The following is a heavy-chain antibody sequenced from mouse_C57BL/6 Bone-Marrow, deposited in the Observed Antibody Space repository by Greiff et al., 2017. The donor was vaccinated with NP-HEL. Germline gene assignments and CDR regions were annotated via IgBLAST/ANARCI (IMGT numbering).Heavy chain of an antibody. CDR2: IYPGDGDT. V-gene: IGHV1-82*01. D-gene: IGHD1-1*01. J-gene: IGHJ3*01. CDR1: GYAFSSSW. CDR3: AKYGRGPGWFAY. Sequence: QVQLQQSGPELVKPGASVKISCKASGYAFSSSWMNWVKQRPGKGLEWIGRIYPGDGDTNYNGKFKGKATLTADKSSSTAYMQLSSLTSEDSAVYFCAKYGRGPGWFAYWGQGTLVTVSA.